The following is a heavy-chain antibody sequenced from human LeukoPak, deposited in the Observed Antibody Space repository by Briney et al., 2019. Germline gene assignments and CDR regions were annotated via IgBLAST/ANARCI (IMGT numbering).Heavy chain of an antibody. CDR2: IYYSGST. Sequence: SETLSLTCTVPGGSISSYYSSWLRQPPGKGLEWIGYIYYSGSTNYNPSLKSRVTISVDTSKNQFSLKLSSVTAADTAVYYCARDGPIAVAGSDWAGAFDIWGQGTMVTVSS. CDR1: GGSISSYY. J-gene: IGHJ3*02. V-gene: IGHV4-59*12. D-gene: IGHD6-19*01. CDR3: ARDGPIAVAGSDWAGAFDI.